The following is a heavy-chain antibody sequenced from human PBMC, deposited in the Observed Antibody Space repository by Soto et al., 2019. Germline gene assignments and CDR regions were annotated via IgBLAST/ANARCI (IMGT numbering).Heavy chain of an antibody. CDR3: AREPVVAAQGYYYYYGMDV. Sequence: SQTLSLTCAISGDSVSSNSAAWNWIRQSPSRGLEWLGRTYYRSKWYNDYAVSVKSRITINPDTSKNQFSLQLNSVTPEDTAVYYCAREPVVAAQGYYYYYGMDVWGQGTRVTVSS. D-gene: IGHD2-15*01. CDR1: GDSVSSNSAA. J-gene: IGHJ6*02. CDR2: TYYRSKWYN. V-gene: IGHV6-1*01.